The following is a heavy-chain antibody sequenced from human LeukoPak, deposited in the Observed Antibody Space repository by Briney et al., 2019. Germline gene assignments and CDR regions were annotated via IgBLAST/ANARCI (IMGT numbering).Heavy chain of an antibody. CDR1: GGSISSGGYY. CDR3: ARVAYCSSTSCYPLGFGDFWSGYIKVGYYYYMDV. V-gene: IGHV4-30-2*01. Sequence: SETLSLTCTVSGGSISSGGYYWSWIRQPPGKGLEWIGYIYHSGSTYYNPSLKSRVTISVDRSKDQFSLKLSSVTAADTAVYYCARVAYCSSTSCYPLGFGDFWSGYIKVGYYYYMDVWGKGTTVTVSS. D-gene: IGHD2-2*01. CDR2: IYHSGST. J-gene: IGHJ6*03.